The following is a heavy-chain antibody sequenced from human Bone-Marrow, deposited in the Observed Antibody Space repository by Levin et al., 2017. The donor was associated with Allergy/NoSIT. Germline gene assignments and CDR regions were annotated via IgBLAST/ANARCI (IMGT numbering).Heavy chain of an antibody. CDR1: GGSISSSSYY. CDR2: IYYSGST. V-gene: IGHV4-39*01. CDR3: ARQWIVVVPAALNWFDP. J-gene: IGHJ5*02. D-gene: IGHD2-2*01. Sequence: KPSETLSLTCTVSGGSISSSSYYWGWIRQPPGKGLEWIGSIYYSGSTYYNPSLKSRVTISVDTSKNQFSLKLSSVTAADTAVYYCARQWIVVVPAALNWFDPWGQGTLVTVSS.